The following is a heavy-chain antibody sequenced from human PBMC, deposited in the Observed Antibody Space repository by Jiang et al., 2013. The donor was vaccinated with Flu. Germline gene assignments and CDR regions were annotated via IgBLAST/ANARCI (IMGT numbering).Heavy chain of an antibody. D-gene: IGHD4-11*01. Sequence: EWMGIIYPGDSDTRYSPSFQGQVTISADKSISTAYLQWSSLKASDTAMYYCARRSNYEGWFDPWGQGTLVTVSS. J-gene: IGHJ5*02. CDR2: IYPGDSDT. CDR3: ARRSNYEGWFDP. V-gene: IGHV5-51*01.